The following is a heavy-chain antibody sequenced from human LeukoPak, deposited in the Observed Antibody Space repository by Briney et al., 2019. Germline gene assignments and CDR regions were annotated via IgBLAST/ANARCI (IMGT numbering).Heavy chain of an antibody. Sequence: GGSLRLSCAASGFTFSSYGMHWVRQAPGKGLEWMAVISYDGSNKNYADSVKGRFTISRGNSKNTLYLQMNSLRAEDTAVYYCARDRGQLPGRYWGQGTLVTVSS. CDR3: ARDRGQLPGRY. J-gene: IGHJ4*02. CDR2: ISYDGSNK. D-gene: IGHD2-2*01. CDR1: GFTFSSYG. V-gene: IGHV3-30*03.